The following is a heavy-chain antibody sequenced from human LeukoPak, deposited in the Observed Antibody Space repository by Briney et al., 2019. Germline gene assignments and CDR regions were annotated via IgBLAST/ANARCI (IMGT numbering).Heavy chain of an antibody. V-gene: IGHV4-59*01. CDR2: IYYSGST. CDR1: GGSISSYY. J-gene: IGHJ4*02. Sequence: SETLSLTCTVSGGSISSYYWSWIRQPPGKGLEWIGYIYYSGSTNYNPSLKSRVTISVDTSKNQFSLKLSSVTAADTAVYYCARASSGWYVYFDYWGQGTLVTVYS. D-gene: IGHD6-19*01. CDR3: ARASSGWYVYFDY.